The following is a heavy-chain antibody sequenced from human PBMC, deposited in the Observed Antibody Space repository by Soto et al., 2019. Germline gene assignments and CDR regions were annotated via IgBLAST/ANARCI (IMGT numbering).Heavy chain of an antibody. D-gene: IGHD3-22*01. CDR3: ARTYDGSGPNSGGYAFDI. CDR1: GGSISSYY. Sequence: SETLSLTCTVSGGSISSYYWSWIRQPPGKGLEWIGYMYNSGSTNYNPSLKSRVTISVDTSKNQFSLKLSSVTAADTAVYYCARTYDGSGPNSGGYAFDIWGQGTMVTVS. CDR2: MYNSGST. J-gene: IGHJ3*02. V-gene: IGHV4-59*01.